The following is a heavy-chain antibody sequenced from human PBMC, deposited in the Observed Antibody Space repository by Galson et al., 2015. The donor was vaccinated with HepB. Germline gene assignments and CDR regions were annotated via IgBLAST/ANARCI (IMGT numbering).Heavy chain of an antibody. CDR2: IYYSGTT. CDR1: GASISSSY. J-gene: IGHJ2*01. V-gene: IGHV4-59*12. CDR3: ARRGRTFEL. Sequence: TLSLTCTVSGASISSSYWSWIRQPPGKGLEWIAYIYYSGTTNYNPSLKSRVTISLDTSKNQFSLRLSSVTAADTAVYYCARRGRTFELWGRGTLVTVSS. D-gene: IGHD1-26*01.